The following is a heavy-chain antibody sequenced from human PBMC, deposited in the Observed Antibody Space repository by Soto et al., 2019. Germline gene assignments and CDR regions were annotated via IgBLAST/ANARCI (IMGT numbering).Heavy chain of an antibody. CDR1: GFTFSSYA. V-gene: IGHV3-30*09. Sequence: GGSLSLSCAASGFTFSSYALHWVRQAPGKGLEWMAVISNDGNNEYYTDSLEGRFAISRDNSRNTVYLQMNSLRVEDTAVYFCASDPPESHWRLKYWGQGALVTVSS. CDR3: ASDPPESHWRLKY. CDR2: ISNDGNNE. J-gene: IGHJ4*02. D-gene: IGHD3-16*01.